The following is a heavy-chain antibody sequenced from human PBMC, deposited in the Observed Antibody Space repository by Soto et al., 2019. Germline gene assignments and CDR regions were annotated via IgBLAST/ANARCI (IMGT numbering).Heavy chain of an antibody. CDR1: GGTFSSYA. V-gene: IGHV1-69*01. J-gene: IGHJ4*02. CDR2: IIPIFGTA. Sequence: QVQLVQSGAEVKKPGSSVKVSCKASGGTFSSYAISWVRQAPGQGLEWMGGIIPIFGTANYAQKFQGRVTITADESTSTAYRELSSLRSEDTAVYYCAHLNGMVYATLSYYFDYWGQGTLVTVSS. CDR3: AHLNGMVYATLSYYFDY. D-gene: IGHD2-8*01.